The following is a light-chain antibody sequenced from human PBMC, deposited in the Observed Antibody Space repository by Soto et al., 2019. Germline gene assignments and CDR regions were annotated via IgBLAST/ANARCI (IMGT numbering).Light chain of an antibody. V-gene: IGLV2-14*01. CDR3: ASYTGTSTDVL. Sequence: QSVLTQPASVSGSPGQSITISCAGTSSDIGAYNYVSWYQQHPGRAPKLMLYEVSHRPSGVSNRFSGSESANTASLTISGLQPEDEADYYCASYTGTSTDVLFGGGTKLTVL. CDR1: SSDIGAYNY. J-gene: IGLJ2*01. CDR2: EVS.